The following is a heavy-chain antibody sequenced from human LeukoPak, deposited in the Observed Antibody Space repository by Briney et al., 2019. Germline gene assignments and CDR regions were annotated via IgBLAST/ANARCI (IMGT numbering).Heavy chain of an antibody. J-gene: IGHJ4*02. CDR1: GYTFTGYY. CDR2: INPNSGGT. CDR3: ARDLTSCYYWFLY. V-gene: IGHV1-2*02. D-gene: IGHD3-22*01. Sequence: GASVKVSCKASGYTFTGYYMHWVRQAPGQGLEWMGWINPNSGGTNYAQKFQGRVTMTRDTSISTAYMELSRLRSDDTAVYYCARDLTSCYYWFLYWGQGTVVTVSS.